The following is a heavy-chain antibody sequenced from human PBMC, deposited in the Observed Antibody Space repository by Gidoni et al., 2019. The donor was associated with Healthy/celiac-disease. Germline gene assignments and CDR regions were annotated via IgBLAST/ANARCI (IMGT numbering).Heavy chain of an antibody. D-gene: IGHD3-22*01. V-gene: IGHV3-23*01. CDR2: ISGSGGST. J-gene: IGHJ4*02. CDR1: GFTFSSYA. Sequence: EVQLLESGGGLVQPGGSLRLSCAASGFTFSSYAMSWVRQAPGKGLEWVSAISGSGGSTYYADSVKGRFTISRDNSKNTLYLQMNSLRAEDTAVYYCAHYDSSGYYSRSGDYWGQGTLVTVSS. CDR3: AHYDSSGYYSRSGDY.